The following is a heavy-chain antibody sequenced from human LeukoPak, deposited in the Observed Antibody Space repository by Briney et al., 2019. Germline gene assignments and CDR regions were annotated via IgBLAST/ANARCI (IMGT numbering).Heavy chain of an antibody. CDR2: ISGDGSGT. Sequence: GGSLRLSCAASGFTFSTHWMYWVRQAPGKELVWVSRISGDGSGTSYADSVEGRFTISRDNAKDTLYLQMTSLRVEDTAVYSCASLLTPYHGSGGGGMDVWGQGTTVAVSS. D-gene: IGHD3-10*01. CDR3: ASLLTPYHGSGGGGMDV. V-gene: IGHV3-74*01. CDR1: GFTFSTHW. J-gene: IGHJ6*02.